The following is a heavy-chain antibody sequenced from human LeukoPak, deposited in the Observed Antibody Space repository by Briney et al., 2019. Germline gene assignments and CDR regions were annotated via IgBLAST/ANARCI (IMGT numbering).Heavy chain of an antibody. CDR1: GGSITSYH. CDR2: IYYNGST. V-gene: IGHV4-59*01. CDR3: ARSRVAAAGRGAFDI. D-gene: IGHD6-13*01. Sequence: SETLSLTCTVSGGSITSYHWTWIRQTPGKGLEWIGFIYYNGSTNYNPSLKSRVTISVDTSKNQFSLKLSSVTTADTAVYYCARSRVAAAGRGAFDIWGQGTMVTVSS. J-gene: IGHJ3*02.